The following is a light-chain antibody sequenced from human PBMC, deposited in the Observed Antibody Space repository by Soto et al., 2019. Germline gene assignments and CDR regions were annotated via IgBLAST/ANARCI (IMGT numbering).Light chain of an antibody. CDR3: QSFDTSLSGFVI. Sequence: QSVLTQPPSVSGAPGQRVTISCTGSSSNIGAGYDVHWYQQLPGTAPKLLIFDNNNRPSGVPDRFSGSKSGNSASLAITGLQAEDEADYYCQSFDTSLSGFVIFGGGTKLTVL. J-gene: IGLJ2*01. CDR2: DNN. CDR1: SSNIGAGYD. V-gene: IGLV1-40*01.